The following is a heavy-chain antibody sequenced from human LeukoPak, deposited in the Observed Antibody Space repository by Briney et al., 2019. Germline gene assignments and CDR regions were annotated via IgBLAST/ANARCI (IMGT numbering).Heavy chain of an antibody. D-gene: IGHD3-10*01. CDR1: GYTFTSYA. Sequence: ASVKVSCKASGYTFTSYAVHWVRQAPGQRLEWMGWINAGNGNTKYSQKFQGRVTITRDTSASTTYMELSSLRSEDTAVYYCARGKGSSYGSGSYYNLDYYYYGMDVWGQGTTVTVSS. CDR2: INAGNGNT. CDR3: ARGKGSSYGSGSYYNLDYYYYGMDV. J-gene: IGHJ6*02. V-gene: IGHV1-3*01.